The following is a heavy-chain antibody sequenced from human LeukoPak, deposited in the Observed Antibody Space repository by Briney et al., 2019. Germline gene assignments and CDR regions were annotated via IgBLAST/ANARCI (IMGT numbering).Heavy chain of an antibody. V-gene: IGHV4-4*07. D-gene: IGHD4-17*01. CDR1: GGSFSGYY. CDR3: ARDLGEYGFTNGDGYYYGLDV. Sequence: SETLSLTYAVYGGSFSGYYWSWIRQSAGKGLEWVGRIYSSGTTKYNPSLKSRLILSLDTSNNQISLKMKSVTAADTAVYFCARDLGEYGFTNGDGYYYGLDVWGQGTTVIVSS. J-gene: IGHJ6*02. CDR2: IYSSGTT.